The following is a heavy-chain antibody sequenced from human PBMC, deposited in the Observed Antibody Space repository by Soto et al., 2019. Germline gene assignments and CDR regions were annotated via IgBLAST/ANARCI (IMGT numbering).Heavy chain of an antibody. J-gene: IGHJ4*02. CDR1: GGSISSYY. Sequence: SETLSLTCTVSGGSISSYYWSWIRQPPGKGLEWIGYIYYSGSTNYNPSLKSRVTISVDTSKNQFSLKLSSVTAADTAVYYCARVSKNSSCLDYWGQGTRVTVSS. CDR3: ARVSKNSSCLDY. V-gene: IGHV4-59*01. D-gene: IGHD6-13*01. CDR2: IYYSGST.